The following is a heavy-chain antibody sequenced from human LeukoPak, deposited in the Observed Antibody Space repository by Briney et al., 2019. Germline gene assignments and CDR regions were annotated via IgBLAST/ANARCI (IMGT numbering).Heavy chain of an antibody. V-gene: IGHV4-59*01. CDR1: GGSISSYY. Sequence: PSETLSLTCTVSGGSISSYYWSWIRQPPGKGREWIGYIYYRGSTNYNPSLKSRVTISVDTSKNQFSLKLSSVTAADTAVYYCARLGYCSGGSCYRKYYYYGMDVWGQGTTVTVSS. CDR3: ARLGYCSGGSCYRKYYYYGMDV. CDR2: IYYRGST. D-gene: IGHD2-15*01. J-gene: IGHJ6*02.